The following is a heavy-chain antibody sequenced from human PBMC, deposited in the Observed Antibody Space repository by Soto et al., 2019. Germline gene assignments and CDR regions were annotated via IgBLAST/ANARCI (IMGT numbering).Heavy chain of an antibody. J-gene: IGHJ4*02. Sequence: QVQLVESGGGVVQPGRSLRLSCVASGFTCSGYGMHWVLQAPGMGLAWVAIIRYDGSNIYYADSVRGRFAISRDNSKNTLFLQMDSLGAEDTAVYYCARDGVGGTAFWGYLDDGGQGALVTASS. CDR1: GFTCSGYG. D-gene: IGHD1-1*01. CDR2: IRYDGSNI. V-gene: IGHV3-33*01. CDR3: ARDGVGGTAFWGYLDD.